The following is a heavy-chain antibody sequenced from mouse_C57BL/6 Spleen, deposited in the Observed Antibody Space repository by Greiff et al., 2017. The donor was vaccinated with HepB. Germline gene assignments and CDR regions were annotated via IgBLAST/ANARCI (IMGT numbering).Heavy chain of an antibody. V-gene: IGHV1-22*01. CDR1: GYTFTDYN. Sequence: EVQLQQSGPELVKPGASVKMSCKASGYTFTDYNMHWVKQSHGKSLEWIGYINPNNGGTSYNQKFKGKATLTVNKSSSTAYMEIRSLTSEDSAVYYCARGYDGYLWFAYWGQGTLVTVSA. D-gene: IGHD2-3*01. J-gene: IGHJ3*01. CDR2: INPNNGGT. CDR3: ARGYDGYLWFAY.